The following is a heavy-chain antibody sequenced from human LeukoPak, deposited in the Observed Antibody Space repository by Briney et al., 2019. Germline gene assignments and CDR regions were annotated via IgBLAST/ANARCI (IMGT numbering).Heavy chain of an antibody. CDR1: RASISIYY. CDR2: IYYSGST. Sequence: SETLSLTCTVSRASISIYYWSWIRQPPGKGLEWIGYIYYSGSTNYNPSLKGRVTMSVDTSKDQFSLRLSSVTAADTAVYYCARGSDFGDYWGQGTLVTVSS. J-gene: IGHJ4*02. CDR3: ARGSDFGDY. V-gene: IGHV4-59*01. D-gene: IGHD4-17*01.